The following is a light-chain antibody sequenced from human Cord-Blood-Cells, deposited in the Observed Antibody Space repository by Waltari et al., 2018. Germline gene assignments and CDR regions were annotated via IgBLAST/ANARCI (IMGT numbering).Light chain of an antibody. CDR2: GAS. Sequence: EIVLTQSPGTLSMSPGERATLSCRASQSGSSSYLAWYQQKPCQAPRLLIYGASSSATRIPHRFSGSGSGTDFTLTISRLDPEYFAGYYCQHYGSAPPLTFGGGTKVEIK. CDR1: QSGSSSY. V-gene: IGKV3-20*01. J-gene: IGKJ4*01. CDR3: QHYGSAPPLT.